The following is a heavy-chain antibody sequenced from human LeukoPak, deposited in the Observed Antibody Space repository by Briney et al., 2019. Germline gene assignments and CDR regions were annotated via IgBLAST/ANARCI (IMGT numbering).Heavy chain of an antibody. J-gene: IGHJ4*02. Sequence: PSETLSLTCTVSGGSISSYYWSWIRQPPGKGLEWIGYIYYSGSTNYNPSLKSRVTISVDTSKNQFSLELSSVTAADTAVYYCARSPYSSGWTIDYWGQGTLVTVSS. CDR2: IYYSGST. CDR3: ARSPYSSGWTIDY. V-gene: IGHV4-59*08. CDR1: GGSISSYY. D-gene: IGHD6-19*01.